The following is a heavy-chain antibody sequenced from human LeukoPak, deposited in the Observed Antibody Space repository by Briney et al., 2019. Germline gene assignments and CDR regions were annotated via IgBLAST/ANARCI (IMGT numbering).Heavy chain of an antibody. J-gene: IGHJ4*02. Sequence: GRSLRLSCPAYAFTFSSYGMNWVRQAPGKVLEWKAVIWYDGSNKYYADSVKGRFTISRDNSKNTLYLQMNSLRAEDTAVYYCARAVGGGEYYFDYWGQGTLVTVSS. V-gene: IGHV3-33*01. D-gene: IGHD3-10*01. CDR3: ARAVGGGEYYFDY. CDR1: AFTFSSYG. CDR2: IWYDGSNK.